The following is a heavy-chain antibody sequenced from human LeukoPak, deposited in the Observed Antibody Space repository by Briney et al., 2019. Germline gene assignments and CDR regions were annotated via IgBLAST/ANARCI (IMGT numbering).Heavy chain of an antibody. J-gene: IGHJ2*01. CDR2: IYSGGST. Sequence: GGSLRLSCAASGFTVSSNYMSWVRQAPGKGLEWVSVIYSGGSTYYADSVKGRFTISRDNSKNTLYLQMNSLRAEDTAVYYCARESASWYFDLWGRGTLVTVSS. V-gene: IGHV3-53*01. CDR1: GFTVSSNY. CDR3: ARESASWYFDL.